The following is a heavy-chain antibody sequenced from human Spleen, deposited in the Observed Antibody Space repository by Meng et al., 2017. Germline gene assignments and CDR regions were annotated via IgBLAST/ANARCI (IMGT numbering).Heavy chain of an antibody. CDR3: ASWIYSCGWQ. V-gene: IGHV4/OR15-8*02. D-gene: IGHD6-19*01. J-gene: IGHJ4*02. CDR1: GGSISSIDW. CDR2: IYHGGDT. Sequence: VQLPESGPGLVTPSGTLSLTCVVSGGSISSIDWWSWVRQPPGKGLEWIGEIYHGGDTNYNPSLKSRVTIAIDRSKNQFSLKLSSVTAADTAVYYCASWIYSCGWQWGQGALVTVSS.